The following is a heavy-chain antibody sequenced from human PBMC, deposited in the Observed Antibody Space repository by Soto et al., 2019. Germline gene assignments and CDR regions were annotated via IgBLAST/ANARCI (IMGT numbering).Heavy chain of an antibody. D-gene: IGHD6-19*01. CDR2: IYWDDDK. J-gene: IGHJ4*02. V-gene: IGHV2-5*02. CDR1: GFSLTTSGVG. Sequence: QITLKESGPTLVKPTQTLTLTCTFSGFSLTTSGVGVGWIRQPPGKALEWLALIYWDDDKRYSPSLKSRLTNTTNTPKNPVVLTKTTMDPVYTATYYSVRRGTRDNGWYRYWGQGTLVTVSS. CDR3: VRRGTRDNGWYRY.